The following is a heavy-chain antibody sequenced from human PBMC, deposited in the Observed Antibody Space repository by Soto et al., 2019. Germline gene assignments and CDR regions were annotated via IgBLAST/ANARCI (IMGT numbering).Heavy chain of an antibody. CDR3: ATRMPVYSCSWYPFDS. D-gene: IGHD6-13*01. CDR1: GYSFPSCL. Sequence: GEFLKISCQTSGYSFPSCLIGWVRQMPGKGLEWMGIIFPSDSETKYSPSFQGQVTFSVDKSISTAYLQWTSLKASDSAMYYCATRMPVYSCSWYPFDSWGQGTLVTVSS. V-gene: IGHV5-51*01. CDR2: IFPSDSET. J-gene: IGHJ4*02.